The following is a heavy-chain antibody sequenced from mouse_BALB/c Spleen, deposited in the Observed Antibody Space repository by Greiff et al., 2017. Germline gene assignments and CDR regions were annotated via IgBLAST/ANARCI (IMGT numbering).Heavy chain of an antibody. CDR3: ARSYGSDY. CDR1: GFNIKDTY. D-gene: IGHD1-1*01. Sequence: VQLKQSGAELVKPGASVKLSCTASGFNIKDTYMHWVKQRPEQGLEWIGRIDPANGNTKYDPKFQGKATITADTSSNTAYLQLSSLTSEDTAVYYCARSYGSDYWGQGTTLTVSS. CDR2: IDPANGNT. V-gene: IGHV14-3*02. J-gene: IGHJ2*01.